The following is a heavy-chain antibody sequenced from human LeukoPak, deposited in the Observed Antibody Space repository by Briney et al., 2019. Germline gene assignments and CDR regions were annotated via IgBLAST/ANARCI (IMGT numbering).Heavy chain of an antibody. CDR2: TRSKGNNYAT. CDR3: AREPIAPRLNYFDY. Sequence: GGSLKLSCAASGFMLSGSDMHWVRQASGKGLEWVGRTRSKGNNYATAHAASVKGRFTISRDDSKNTAYLQMNSLKTEDTAVYYCAREPIAPRLNYFDYWGQGTLVTVSS. CDR1: GFMLSGSD. V-gene: IGHV3-73*01. J-gene: IGHJ4*02. D-gene: IGHD6-6*01.